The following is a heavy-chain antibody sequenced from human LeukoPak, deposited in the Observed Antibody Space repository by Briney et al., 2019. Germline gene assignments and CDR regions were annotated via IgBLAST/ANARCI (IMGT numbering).Heavy chain of an antibody. Sequence: ASVKVSCKASGYTFTGYYMHWVRQAPGQGLEWMGWINPNSGGTNYAQKFQGRVTMTRDTSISTAYMELSRLRSDDTAVYYCARGLITYYYDSSGYYPGDYWGQGTLVTVSS. CDR3: ARGLITYYYDSSGYYPGDY. CDR2: INPNSGGT. J-gene: IGHJ4*02. D-gene: IGHD3-22*01. CDR1: GYTFTGYY. V-gene: IGHV1-2*02.